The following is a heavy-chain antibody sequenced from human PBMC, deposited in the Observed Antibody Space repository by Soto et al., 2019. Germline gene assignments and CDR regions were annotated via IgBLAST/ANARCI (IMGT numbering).Heavy chain of an antibody. CDR3: ASEDGDKRTY. V-gene: IGHV4-30-4*01. Sequence: NPSETLSLTCTVSGCSISTGDYYWSWLRQPPGKGLEWIGYIDYSGNTFYSPSLKSRITISLNTPKNQFSLRLGSVTAADTAVYYCASEDGDKRTYWGQGTQVTVSS. CDR2: IDYSGNT. CDR1: GCSISTGDYY. J-gene: IGHJ4*02.